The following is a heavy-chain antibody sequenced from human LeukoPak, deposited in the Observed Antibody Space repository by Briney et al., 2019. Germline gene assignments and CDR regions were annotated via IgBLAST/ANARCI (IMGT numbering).Heavy chain of an antibody. CDR3: ARHVSPLPYYGVKTGFDC. V-gene: IGHV4-38-2*02. J-gene: IGHJ4*02. Sequence: ASETLSLTCTVCGYSINSVCYWCWVRAPPVKGLEGIGNIFESGNTDYNLCREGRVTISVDTSKTQFPLKLSSANAADTAVYYCARHVSPLPYYGVKTGFDCCGQGTQVTLSS. CDR2: IFESGNT. D-gene: IGHD4-17*01. CDR1: GYSINSVCY.